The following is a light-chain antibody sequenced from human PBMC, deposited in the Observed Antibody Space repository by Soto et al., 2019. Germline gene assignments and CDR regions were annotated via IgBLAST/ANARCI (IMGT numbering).Light chain of an antibody. CDR2: GAS. V-gene: IGKV3-20*01. CDR1: QSFRGL. J-gene: IGKJ1*01. Sequence: EVVLTQSPVTLSLSPGERATLSCRASQSFRGLLAWYQQKPGQAPRLLIYGASSRATGIPDRFIGSGSGTDFTLTISRLEPEDFAVYYCHQYGNAPQTFVQGNKV. CDR3: HQYGNAPQT.